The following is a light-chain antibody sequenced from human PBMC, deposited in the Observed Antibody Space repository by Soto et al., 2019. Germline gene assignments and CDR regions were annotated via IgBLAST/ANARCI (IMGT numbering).Light chain of an antibody. V-gene: IGKV3-11*01. CDR2: DAS. Sequence: IVWTYAPATVALSRLDRRSLSFMASQSVSSYLAWYQQKPGQAPRLLIYDASNRATGIPARFSGSGSATEFPLTISSLQSEDSAVSHCQQYNNWLITLGQGTRLEIK. CDR3: QQYNNWLIT. J-gene: IGKJ5*01. CDR1: QSVSSY.